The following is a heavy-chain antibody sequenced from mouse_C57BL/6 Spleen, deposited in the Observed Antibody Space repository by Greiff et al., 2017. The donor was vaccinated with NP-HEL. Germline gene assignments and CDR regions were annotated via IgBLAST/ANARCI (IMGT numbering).Heavy chain of an antibody. CDR3: ARGYYYGSSYYFDY. CDR2: IDPSDSET. CDR1: GYTFTSYW. V-gene: IGHV1-52*01. J-gene: IGHJ2*01. D-gene: IGHD1-1*01. Sequence: QVQLQQSGAELVKPGASVKISCKASGYTFTSYWMHWVKQRPIQGLEWIGNIDPSDSETHYNQKFKDKATLTVDKSSSTAYMQLSSLTSEDSAVYYCARGYYYGSSYYFDYWGQGTTLTVSS.